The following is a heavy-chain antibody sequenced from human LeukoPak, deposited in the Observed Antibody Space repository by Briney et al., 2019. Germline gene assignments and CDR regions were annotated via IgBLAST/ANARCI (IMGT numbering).Heavy chain of an antibody. D-gene: IGHD1-26*01. CDR1: GGSNSSSNW. V-gene: IGHV4-4*02. Sequence: SGTLSLTCAVSGGSNSSSNWWSWVRQPPGKGLEWIGEIYHSGSTNYNPSLKSRVTISVDKSKNQFSLKLSSVTAADTAVYYCAGGHEWPLLNMDVWGKGTTVTVSS. CDR3: AGGHEWPLLNMDV. J-gene: IGHJ6*03. CDR2: IYHSGST.